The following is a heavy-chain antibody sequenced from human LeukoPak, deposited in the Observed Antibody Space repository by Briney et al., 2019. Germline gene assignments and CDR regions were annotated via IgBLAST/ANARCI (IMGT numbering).Heavy chain of an antibody. CDR3: ARHPYYYGSGTAGVDV. V-gene: IGHV4-61*08. D-gene: IGHD3-10*01. CDR1: GGSISSGDYY. Sequence: SETLSLTCTVSGGSISSGDYYWSWIRQPPGKGLEWIGYIYYSGSTNYNPSLKSRVTISVNTSKNQFSLKLSSVTAADTAVYYCARHPYYYGSGTAGVDVWGKGTTVTVSS. J-gene: IGHJ6*04. CDR2: IYYSGST.